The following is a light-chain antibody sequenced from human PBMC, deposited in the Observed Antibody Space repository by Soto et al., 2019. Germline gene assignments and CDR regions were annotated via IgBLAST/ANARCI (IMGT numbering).Light chain of an antibody. CDR2: DTS. V-gene: IGKV3-11*01. CDR3: QQRSNWPPWT. J-gene: IGKJ1*01. CDR1: QSVSSS. Sequence: EIVLTQSPATLSLSPGERATLSCWASQSVSSSLAWYQQKPGQAPRLLIYDTSTRATGIPARFSGSGSGTDFTLTISSLEPEDFAVYYCQQRSNWPPWTFGQGTKVEIK.